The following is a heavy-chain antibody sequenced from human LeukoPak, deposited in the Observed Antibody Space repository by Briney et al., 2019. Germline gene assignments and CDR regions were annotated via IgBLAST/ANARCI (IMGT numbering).Heavy chain of an antibody. V-gene: IGHV3-30*04. J-gene: IGHJ3*02. CDR1: GLTFSSYA. D-gene: IGHD6-19*01. CDR2: ISYDGSNK. Sequence: GGSLRLSCAASGLTFSSYAMHWVRQAPGKGLEWVAVISYDGSNKYYADSVKGRFTISRDNSKNTLYLQMNSLRAEDTAVYYCARDEQGSGWFGAFDIWGQGTMVTVSS. CDR3: ARDEQGSGWFGAFDI.